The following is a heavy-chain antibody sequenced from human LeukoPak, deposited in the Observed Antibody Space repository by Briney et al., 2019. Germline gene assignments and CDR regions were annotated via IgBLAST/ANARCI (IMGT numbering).Heavy chain of an antibody. CDR3: ARSEGIIAVAEGNWFDP. V-gene: IGHV1-69*04. D-gene: IGHD6-19*01. J-gene: IGHJ5*02. CDR2: IIPILGIA. CDR1: GGTFSSYA. Sequence: ASVKVSCKASGGTFSSYAISWVRRAPGQGLEWMGRIIPILGIANYAQKFQGRVTITADKSTSTAYMELSSLRSEDTAVYYCARSEGIIAVAEGNWFDPWGQGTLVTVSS.